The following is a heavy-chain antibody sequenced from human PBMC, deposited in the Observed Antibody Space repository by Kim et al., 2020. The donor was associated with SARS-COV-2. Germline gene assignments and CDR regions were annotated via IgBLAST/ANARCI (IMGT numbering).Heavy chain of an antibody. V-gene: IGHV4-59*01. Sequence: NPSLKSRVTISVDTSKNQFSLKLSSVTAADTAVYYCARDRSYDGLNWFDPWGQGTLVTVSS. CDR3: ARDRSYDGLNWFDP. J-gene: IGHJ5*02. D-gene: IGHD1-26*01.